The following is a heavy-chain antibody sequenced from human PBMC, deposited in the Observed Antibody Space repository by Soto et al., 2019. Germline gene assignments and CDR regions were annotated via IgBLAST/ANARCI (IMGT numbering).Heavy chain of an antibody. Sequence: QVPLVQSGAEVKKPGASVKVSCKASGYTFTSYGITWVRQAPGQGLEWMGWISAYNGDTNYAPKLQGRVTMTTDASTNTAYMDLRSLGSDDTALYYCARDRDYVWGSYRHTSDYWGQGTLLTVSS. CDR3: ARDRDYVWGSYRHTSDY. J-gene: IGHJ4*02. CDR1: GYTFTSYG. D-gene: IGHD3-16*02. V-gene: IGHV1-18*01. CDR2: ISAYNGDT.